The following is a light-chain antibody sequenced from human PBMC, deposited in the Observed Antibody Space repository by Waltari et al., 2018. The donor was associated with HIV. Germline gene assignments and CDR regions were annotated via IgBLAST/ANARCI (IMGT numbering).Light chain of an antibody. Sequence: SYELTQPPSVSVSPGHTARITCFGALFPRKYAYWYQQTSGQAPVLVIHEDTKRPSGIPERFSGSSSGTMATLTITGAQVEDEADYYCFSTDSSGNHYVFGTGTKVTVL. J-gene: IGLJ1*01. CDR1: LFPRKY. V-gene: IGLV3-10*01. CDR2: EDT. CDR3: FSTDSSGNHYV.